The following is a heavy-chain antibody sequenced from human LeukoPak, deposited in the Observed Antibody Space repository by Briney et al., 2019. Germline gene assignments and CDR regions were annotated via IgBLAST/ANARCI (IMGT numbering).Heavy chain of an antibody. Sequence: GGSLRHSCAASGFTFSRYSMNWVRQAPGKGPEWVSSISSSAVSIYYADSVKGRFTISRDNAKYSLFLQMSSLRAEDTAVYYCAKYYDFWSGYYSGDDAFDIWGQGTMVTVSS. J-gene: IGHJ3*02. CDR3: AKYYDFWSGYYSGDDAFDI. CDR2: ISSSAVSI. CDR1: GFTFSRYS. D-gene: IGHD3-3*01. V-gene: IGHV3-21*01.